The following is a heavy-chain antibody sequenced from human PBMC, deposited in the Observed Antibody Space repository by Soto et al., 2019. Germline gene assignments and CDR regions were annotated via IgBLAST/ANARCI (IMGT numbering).Heavy chain of an antibody. CDR1: GFTFSHAW. Sequence: EVQLVESGGDLVKPGGSLRLSCAASGFTFSHAWFHWVRQPPGKGLELVGRVKNNGGATDYAPSVKGRFTISRDDSKDTVYLQMSSLRTEDTAIYYCAADLGAAYDSNNWFDPWGQGTLVTVSS. J-gene: IGHJ5*02. CDR3: AADLGAAYDSNNWFDP. CDR2: VKNNGGAT. V-gene: IGHV3-15*07. D-gene: IGHD2-21*01.